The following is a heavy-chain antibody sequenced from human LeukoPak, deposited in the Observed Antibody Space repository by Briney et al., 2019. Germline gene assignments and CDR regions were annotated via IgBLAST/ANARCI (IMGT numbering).Heavy chain of an antibody. J-gene: IGHJ3*02. Sequence: GRSLRLSCAASGFTFDDYAMHWVRQAPGKGLEWVSGISWNSGSIGYADSVKGRFTISRDNSKNTLYLQMGSLRAEDMAVYYCARDPRPHSSSWYGAFDIWGQGTMVTVSS. CDR3: ARDPRPHSSSWYGAFDI. V-gene: IGHV3-9*03. CDR1: GFTFDDYA. CDR2: ISWNSGSI. D-gene: IGHD6-13*01.